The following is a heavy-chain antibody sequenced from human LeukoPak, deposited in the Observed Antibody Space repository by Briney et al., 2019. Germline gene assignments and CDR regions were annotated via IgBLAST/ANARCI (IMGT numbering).Heavy chain of an antibody. Sequence: SETLSLTCSVSGASINNYYWTWLRQPPGKGLEWIGYVYHTGASGYHPSLKSRVAMSLDTSKNQVSLNLRSVTAADTAVYFCTRVVNGGHFDYWGQGTLVTVSS. CDR1: GASINNYY. D-gene: IGHD2-8*01. CDR3: TRVVNGGHFDY. J-gene: IGHJ4*02. V-gene: IGHV4-59*01. CDR2: VYHTGAS.